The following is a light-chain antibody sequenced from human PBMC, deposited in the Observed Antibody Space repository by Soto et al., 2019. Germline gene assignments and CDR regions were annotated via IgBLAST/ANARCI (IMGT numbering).Light chain of an antibody. V-gene: IGKV1-33*01. CDR2: DAS. CDR1: QDINNY. CDR3: QQYDNLPLT. J-gene: IGKJ4*01. Sequence: DIQMNSLPSSLSAPVAARDTITCQPSQDINNYLKWYQQKPGKAPKLLIYDASNLETGVPSRFSGSGSGTDFTFTISSLQPEDIATYYGQQYDNLPLTFGGGTKVDIK.